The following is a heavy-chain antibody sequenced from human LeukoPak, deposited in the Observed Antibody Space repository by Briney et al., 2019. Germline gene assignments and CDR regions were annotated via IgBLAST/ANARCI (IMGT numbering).Heavy chain of an antibody. D-gene: IGHD2-21*02. CDR2: IISSGSAI. CDR3: VRSVGTNYFDY. J-gene: IGHJ4*02. V-gene: IGHV3-48*03. CDR1: GFTFSNYE. Sequence: GGSLRLSCAASGFTFSNYEMNWVRQAPGKGLEWVSYIISSGSAIYYADSVKGRFTVYRDNAKNSLYLQMNSRRAEDTAVYYCVRSVGTNYFDYWGQGTLVTVSS.